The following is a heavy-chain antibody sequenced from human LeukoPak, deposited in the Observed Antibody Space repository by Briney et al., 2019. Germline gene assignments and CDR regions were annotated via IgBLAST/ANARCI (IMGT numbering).Heavy chain of an antibody. CDR2: INHSGST. D-gene: IGHD6-13*01. CDR1: GGSFSGYY. V-gene: IGHV4-34*01. CDR3: ARRTYASSPFDP. Sequence: PSETLSLTCAVYGGSFSGYYWSWIRQPPGKGLEWIGEINHSGSTNYNPSLKSRVTISVDTPKNQFSLKLSSVTAADTAVYYCARRTYASSPFDPWGQGTLVTVSS. J-gene: IGHJ5*02.